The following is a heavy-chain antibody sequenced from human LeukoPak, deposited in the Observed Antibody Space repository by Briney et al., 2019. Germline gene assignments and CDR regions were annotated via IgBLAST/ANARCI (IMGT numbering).Heavy chain of an antibody. J-gene: IGHJ4*02. CDR3: ARVAVGATFDF. CDR1: GFTFSSYG. D-gene: IGHD1-26*01. V-gene: IGHV3-30*03. CDR2: ISYDGSNK. Sequence: KPGGSLRLSCAASGFTFSSYGMHWVRQAPGKGLEWVAVISYDGSNKYYADSVKGRFTISRDNAKNSLHLQMNSLRAEDTALYYCARVAVGATFDFWGQGTLVTVS.